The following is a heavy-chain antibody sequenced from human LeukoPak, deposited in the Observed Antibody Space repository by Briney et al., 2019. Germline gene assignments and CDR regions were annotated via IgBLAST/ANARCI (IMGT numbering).Heavy chain of an antibody. Sequence: SETLSLTCTVSGGSISSYYWSWIRQPPGKGLEWIGYIYYSGSTNYNPSLKSRVTTSVDTSKNQFSLKLSSVTAADTAVYYCARERRYFDWSTRGYYYYGMDVWGQGTTVTVSS. D-gene: IGHD3-9*01. V-gene: IGHV4-59*01. J-gene: IGHJ6*02. CDR3: ARERRYFDWSTRGYYYYGMDV. CDR2: IYYSGST. CDR1: GGSISSYY.